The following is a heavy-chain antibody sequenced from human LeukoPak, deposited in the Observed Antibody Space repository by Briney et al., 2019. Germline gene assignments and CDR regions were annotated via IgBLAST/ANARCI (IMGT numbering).Heavy chain of an antibody. J-gene: IGHJ5*02. Sequence: SGGSLKLSCAASGFTFSTYVMNWVRQAPGEGLEWVSYIGSSGNTIYYADSVRGRFTIPRDNAKNSLYLQMNSLRAEDTAVYYCARSAGTWFDPWGQGTLVTVSS. CDR3: ARSAGTWFDP. D-gene: IGHD1-1*01. CDR1: GFTFSTYV. CDR2: IGSSGNTI. V-gene: IGHV3-48*03.